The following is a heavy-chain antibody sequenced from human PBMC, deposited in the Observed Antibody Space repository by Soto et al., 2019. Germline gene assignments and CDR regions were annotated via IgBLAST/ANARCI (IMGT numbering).Heavy chain of an antibody. Sequence: PSETLSLTCAVYGGSFSGYYWSWIRQPPGKGLEWIGEINHSGSTNYNPSLKSRVTISVDTSKNQSSLKLNSVTAADTAVYYCARGPKGEVGGTWYYYAMDVWGQGTTVTVSS. V-gene: IGHV4-34*01. CDR1: GGSFSGYY. J-gene: IGHJ6*02. D-gene: IGHD1-26*01. CDR2: INHSGST. CDR3: ARGPKGEVGGTWYYYAMDV.